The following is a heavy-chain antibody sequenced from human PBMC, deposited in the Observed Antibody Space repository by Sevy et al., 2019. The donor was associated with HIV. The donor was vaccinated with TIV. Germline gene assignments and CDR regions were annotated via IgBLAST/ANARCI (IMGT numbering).Heavy chain of an antibody. CDR3: VRVGLGGFSYSLDC. D-gene: IGHD5-18*01. Sequence: GGSLRLSCAASGFTFSSYWMSWVRQAPGKGLEWVATMKEDGSEKSYVDSVKGRFTISRDNAKNSLYLQMNSLRVDDTALYYCVRVGLGGFSYSLDCWGQGTLVTVSS. J-gene: IGHJ4*02. V-gene: IGHV3-7*01. CDR1: GFTFSSYW. CDR2: MKEDGSEK.